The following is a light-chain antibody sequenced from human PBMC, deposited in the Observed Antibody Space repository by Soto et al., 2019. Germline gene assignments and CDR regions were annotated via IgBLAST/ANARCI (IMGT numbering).Light chain of an antibody. V-gene: IGKV2-28*01. Sequence: DIVMTQSPLSLTVTPGEPAAISCRSSQSLQHSNGYNYLDWYLQKPGQSPQLLISLASNRASGVPVRFSGSGSDTDFTLNISRVEAEDVGLYYCMQGVQMPPITFGQGTRLEIK. CDR1: QSLQHSNGYNY. CDR2: LAS. J-gene: IGKJ5*01. CDR3: MQGVQMPPIT.